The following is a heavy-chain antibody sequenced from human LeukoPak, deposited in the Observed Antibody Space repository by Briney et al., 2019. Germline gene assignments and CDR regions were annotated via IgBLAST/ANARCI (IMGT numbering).Heavy chain of an antibody. D-gene: IGHD4-11*01. CDR2: ISYDGSNK. V-gene: IGHV3-30*03. J-gene: IGHJ4*02. CDR1: GFTFSSYG. CDR3: ARDPTRSWYCDY. Sequence: GGSLRLSCAASGFTFSSYGMHWVRQAPGKGLEWVAVISYDGSNKYYADSVKGRFTISRDDSKNTMYLQMDSLRAEDTAVYYCARDPTRSWYCDYWGQGTLVTVSP.